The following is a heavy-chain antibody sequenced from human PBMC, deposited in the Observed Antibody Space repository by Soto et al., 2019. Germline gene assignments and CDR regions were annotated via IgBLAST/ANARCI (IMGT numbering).Heavy chain of an antibody. V-gene: IGHV1-69*01. CDR3: AREVVYGDFSAALLD. J-gene: IGHJ4*02. D-gene: IGHD4-17*01. CDR2: IITLFGTA. CDR1: GGTFSSHS. Sequence: GKLMQSGAEVKQPGSSVKVSCKASGGTFSSHSINWVRQAPGQRLEWMGGIITLFGTANYAQNFQGRVTITADQYTNTAYMELNSLRSDDTAGYYCAREVVYGDFSAALLDWGQGTLVTVSS.